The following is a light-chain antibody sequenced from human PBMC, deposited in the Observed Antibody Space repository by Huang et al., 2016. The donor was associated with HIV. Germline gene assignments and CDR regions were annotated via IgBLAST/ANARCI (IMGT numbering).Light chain of an antibody. CDR1: QNINTN. J-gene: IGKJ1*01. V-gene: IGKV3-15*01. Sequence: IVMTQSPGTLSVAPGERATLSCRASQNINTNVAWFQQKPGQAPRLLIYAASTRTADFPARCSGSGSRTEFTLTISSLQSEDIAVYYCQQYNDWPRSFGQGTKVEIK. CDR3: QQYNDWPRS. CDR2: AAS.